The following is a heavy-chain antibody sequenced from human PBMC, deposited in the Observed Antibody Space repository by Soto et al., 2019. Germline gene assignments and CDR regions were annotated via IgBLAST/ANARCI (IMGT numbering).Heavy chain of an antibody. D-gene: IGHD3-10*01. Sequence: PSETLSLTCTVSGGSISSYYWSWIRQPPGKGLEWIGYIYYSGSTNYNPSLKSRVTISVDTSKNQFSLKLSSVTAADTAVYYCARDSMVRGLDYWGQGTPVTVSS. V-gene: IGHV4-59*01. CDR3: ARDSMVRGLDY. CDR1: GGSISSYY. CDR2: IYYSGST. J-gene: IGHJ4*02.